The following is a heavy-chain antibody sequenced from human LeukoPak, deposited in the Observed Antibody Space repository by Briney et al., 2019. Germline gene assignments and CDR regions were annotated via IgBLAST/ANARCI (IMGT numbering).Heavy chain of an antibody. CDR1: GGSISSGGSY. J-gene: IGHJ6*02. D-gene: IGHD6-13*01. V-gene: IGHV4-31*03. CDR3: ARGRAAAGVSLYYYGMDG. Sequence: SETLSLTCTVSGGSISSGGSYWTWIRQHPGKGLEWIGYIYNSGSTYYNPSLKSRVTFSVDASKNQFSLKLSSVTAADTAVYYCARGRAAAGVSLYYYGMDGWGQGTTVTVSS. CDR2: IYNSGST.